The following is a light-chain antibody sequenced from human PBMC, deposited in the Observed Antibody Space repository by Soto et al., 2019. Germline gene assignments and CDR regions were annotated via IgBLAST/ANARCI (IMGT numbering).Light chain of an antibody. J-gene: IGKJ5*01. V-gene: IGKV3-11*01. CDR2: DAS. CDR1: QGVPMF. Sequence: ESVLTQSPATLSLSPGDRATLSCRASQGVPMFLAWYQQKPGQAPRLLIYDASNRATGIPARFSGSGSWTDFTLTISSLEPEDSAIYYCQQRGNWITFGQGTRLEIK. CDR3: QQRGNWIT.